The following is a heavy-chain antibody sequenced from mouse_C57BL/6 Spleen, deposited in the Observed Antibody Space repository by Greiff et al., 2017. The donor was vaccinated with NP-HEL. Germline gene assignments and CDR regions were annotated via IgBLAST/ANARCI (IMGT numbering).Heavy chain of an antibody. V-gene: IGHV1-61*01. J-gene: IGHJ1*03. Sequence: QVQLQQPGAELVRPGSSVKLSCKASGYTFTSYWLDWVQQRPGQGLEWIGNIYPSDSETHYNQKFKDKATLTVDKYSSTAYMQLSSLTSEDSAVYYCARGNYSNYCWYFDVWGTGTTVTVSS. CDR1: GYTFTSYW. CDR3: ARGNYSNYCWYFDV. D-gene: IGHD2-5*01. CDR2: IYPSDSET.